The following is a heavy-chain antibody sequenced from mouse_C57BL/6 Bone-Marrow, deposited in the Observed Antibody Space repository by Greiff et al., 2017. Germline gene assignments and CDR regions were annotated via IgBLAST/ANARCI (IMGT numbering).Heavy chain of an antibody. CDR2: INPGNSDT. Sequence: EVQLQQSGTVLARPGASVKMSCKTSGYTFTSYWMHWVKQRHGKGLAWIGAINPGNSDTSYNQKFKGKAKLTAVTSASTAYMELSSLTNEGSAVYYCTRSSYLFYAIDYWGQGTTVTVSS. CDR1: GYTFTSYW. D-gene: IGHD2-12*01. CDR3: TRSSYLFYAIDY. V-gene: IGHV1-5*01. J-gene: IGHJ4*01.